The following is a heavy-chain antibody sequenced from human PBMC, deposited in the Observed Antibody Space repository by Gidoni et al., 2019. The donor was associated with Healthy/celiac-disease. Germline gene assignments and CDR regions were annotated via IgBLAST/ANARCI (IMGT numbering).Heavy chain of an antibody. J-gene: IGHJ4*02. CDR1: GFTFDAYG. Sequence: EVQLVESGGGVVRPGGSLKLSCAASGFTFDAYGMSWVRQAPGKGLEWVSGINWNGGSTGYADAVKGRFTIARDNAKNSLYLQMNSLRAEDTALYYCARDQRFGEHPRPHFDYWGQGTLVTVSS. CDR3: ARDQRFGEHPRPHFDY. D-gene: IGHD3-10*01. CDR2: INWNGGST. V-gene: IGHV3-20*04.